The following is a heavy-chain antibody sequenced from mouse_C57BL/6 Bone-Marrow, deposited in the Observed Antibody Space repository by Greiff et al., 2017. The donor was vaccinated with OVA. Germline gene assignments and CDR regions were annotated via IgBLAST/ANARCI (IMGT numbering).Heavy chain of an antibody. V-gene: IGHV1-19*01. Sequence: DVQLQESGPVLVKPGASVKMSCKASGYTFTDYYMNWVKQSHGKSLEWIGVINPYNGGTSYNQKFKGKATLTVDKSSSTAYMELNSLTSEDSAVYYCARSITTRYFDVWGTGTTVTVSS. CDR3: ARSITTRYFDV. J-gene: IGHJ1*03. D-gene: IGHD1-1*01. CDR1: GYTFTDYY. CDR2: INPYNGGT.